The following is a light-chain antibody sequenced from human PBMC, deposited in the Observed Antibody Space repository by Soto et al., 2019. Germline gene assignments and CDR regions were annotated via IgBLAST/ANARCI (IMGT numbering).Light chain of an antibody. CDR3: SAYTSSSTLV. J-gene: IGLJ2*01. CDR2: DVS. CDR1: SSDVGGYNY. Sequence: QSALTQPASVSGSPGQSITISCTGTSSDVGGYNYFSWYQQHPGKAPKLMIYDVSNLPSGVSNRFSGSKSGNTASLTISWLQAEDEDEYYCSAYTSSSTLVFGGGTKLTVL. V-gene: IGLV2-14*01.